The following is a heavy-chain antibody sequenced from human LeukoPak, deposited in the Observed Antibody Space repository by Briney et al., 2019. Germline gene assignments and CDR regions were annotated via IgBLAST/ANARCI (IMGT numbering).Heavy chain of an antibody. CDR3: ARDHAYRADY. CDR1: GFSFSDDW. D-gene: IGHD2-2*01. V-gene: IGHV3-7*01. Sequence: GGSLRLSCAASGFSFSDDWMCWVRQAPGKGLQWVANINQDGSKKYYADSLKGRFTISRDNAKNSLYLQMSSLRAEDAAVYYCARDHAYRADYWGQGTLVAVSS. CDR2: INQDGSKK. J-gene: IGHJ4*02.